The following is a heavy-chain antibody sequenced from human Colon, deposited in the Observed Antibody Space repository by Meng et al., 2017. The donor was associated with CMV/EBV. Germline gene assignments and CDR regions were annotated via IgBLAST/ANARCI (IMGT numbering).Heavy chain of an antibody. CDR2: IVPIFVTP. CDR3: ARARDRDGLYNFDS. CDR1: GGSFSNYA. J-gene: IGHJ4*02. Sequence: QVQVWRRGAGLKKPGPSVKVSCRTSGGSFSNYAVSWVRQAPGQGLEWMGGIVPIFVTPNYAQKFQGRVTVTADESTSTAYMELSSLTSEDTAIYYCARARDRDGLYNFDSWGQGTLVTVSS. D-gene: IGHD5-24*01. V-gene: IGHV1-69*12.